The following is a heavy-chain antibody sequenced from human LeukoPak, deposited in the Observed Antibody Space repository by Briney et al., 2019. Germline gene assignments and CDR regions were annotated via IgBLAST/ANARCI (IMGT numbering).Heavy chain of an antibody. Sequence: SETLSLTCTVSGASINNYYWSWIRQPPGKGLEWIGYIYYYGSTNYNPSLKSRVTISVDTPENQFSLRLTSVTAADTAVYYCVRLRGSSGPIDHWGQGTLVTVSS. CDR3: VRLRGSSGPIDH. CDR1: GASINNYY. V-gene: IGHV4-59*01. CDR2: IYYYGST. J-gene: IGHJ4*02. D-gene: IGHD3-22*01.